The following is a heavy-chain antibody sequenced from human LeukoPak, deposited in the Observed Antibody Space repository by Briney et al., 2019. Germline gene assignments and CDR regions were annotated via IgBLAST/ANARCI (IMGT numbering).Heavy chain of an antibody. J-gene: IGHJ6*02. CDR2: IYSGGST. CDR3: ARGQGYSSRGYCYYYGMDV. Sequence: GGSLRLSCAASGFTVSSNYMSWVRQAPGKGLEWVSVIYSGGSTYYADSVKGRFTISRDNSKNTLYLQMNSLRAEDTAVYYCARGQGYSSRGYCYYYGMDVWGQGTTVTVSS. CDR1: GFTVSSNY. V-gene: IGHV3-66*01. D-gene: IGHD6-13*01.